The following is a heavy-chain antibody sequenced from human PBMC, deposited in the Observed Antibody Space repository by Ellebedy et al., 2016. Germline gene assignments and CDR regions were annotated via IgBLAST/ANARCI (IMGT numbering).Heavy chain of an antibody. V-gene: IGHV4-34*01. CDR2: INHSGST. Sequence: SETLSLTCAVYGGSFSGYYWSWIRQPPGKGLEWIGEINHSGSTNYNPSLKSRVTISVDTSKNQFSLKLSSVTAADTAVYYCARNEWSPGFDYWGQGTLVTVSS. CDR1: GGSFSGYY. CDR3: ARNEWSPGFDY. D-gene: IGHD3-3*01. J-gene: IGHJ4*02.